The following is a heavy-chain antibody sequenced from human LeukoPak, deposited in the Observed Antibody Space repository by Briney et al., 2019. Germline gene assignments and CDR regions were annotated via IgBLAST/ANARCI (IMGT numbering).Heavy chain of an antibody. CDR3: ARALRFGESLAGY. CDR2: IIPIFGTA. J-gene: IGHJ4*02. Sequence: SVKVSCKASGGTFSSYAISWVRQAPGQGLEWMGGIIPIFGTANYAQKFQGRVTITADESTSTAYMELSSLRSEDTAVYYCARALRFGESLAGYWGREPWSPSPQ. CDR1: GGTFSSYA. V-gene: IGHV1-69*13. D-gene: IGHD3-10*01.